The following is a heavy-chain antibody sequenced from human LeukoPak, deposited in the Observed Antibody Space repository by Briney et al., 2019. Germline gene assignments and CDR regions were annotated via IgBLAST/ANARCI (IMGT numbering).Heavy chain of an antibody. Sequence: GSLRLSCAVSGFTFSGFWMSWSRQPPGKGLEWIGEINHSGSTNYNPSLKSRVTISVDTSKNQFSLKLSSVTAADTAVYYCARSKRGNWASRAYNDYWGQGTLVTVSS. CDR2: INHSGST. CDR3: ARSKRGNWASRAYNDY. CDR1: GFTFSGFW. D-gene: IGHD7-27*01. J-gene: IGHJ4*02. V-gene: IGHV4-34*01.